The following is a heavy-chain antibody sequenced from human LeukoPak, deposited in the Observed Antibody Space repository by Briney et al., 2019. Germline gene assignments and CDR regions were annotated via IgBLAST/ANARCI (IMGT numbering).Heavy chain of an antibody. Sequence: SETLSLTCTVSGYSISSGYYWGWIRQPPGKGLEWIGEINHSGSTNYNPSLKSRVTISVDTSKNQFSLKLSSVTAADTAVYYCARGRGWLYYFDYWGQGTLVTVSS. J-gene: IGHJ4*02. CDR2: INHSGST. D-gene: IGHD5-12*01. V-gene: IGHV4-38-2*02. CDR3: ARGRGWLYYFDY. CDR1: GYSISSGYY.